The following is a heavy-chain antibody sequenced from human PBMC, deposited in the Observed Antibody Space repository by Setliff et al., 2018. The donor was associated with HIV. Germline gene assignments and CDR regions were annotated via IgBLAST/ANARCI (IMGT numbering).Heavy chain of an antibody. Sequence: GGSLRLSCAASGFNFNTYSMSWVRQAPGKGLEWVSSISSSGTYIYYADSMKGRFTISRDKAGNSLYLQLNIVRAEDTAVYYCTRMIPPRSNRFSSGWFDYWGQGTVVTVSS. CDR1: GFNFNTYS. J-gene: IGHJ4*02. D-gene: IGHD6-19*01. CDR3: TRMIPPRSNRFSSGWFDY. V-gene: IGHV3-21*01. CDR2: ISSSGTYI.